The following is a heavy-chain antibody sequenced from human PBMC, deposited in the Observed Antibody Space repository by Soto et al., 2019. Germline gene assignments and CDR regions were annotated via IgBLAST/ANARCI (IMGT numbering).Heavy chain of an antibody. J-gene: IGHJ3*02. CDR1: GYTFTSYG. CDR3: AREHRYSSSWLTGLIAYDAFDI. Sequence: GASVKVSCKASGYTFTSYGISWVRQAPGQGLEWMGWISAYNGNTNYAQKLQGRVTMTTDTSTSTAYMELSSLRSDDTAVYYCAREHRYSSSWLTGLIAYDAFDIWGQGTMVTVSS. D-gene: IGHD6-13*01. CDR2: ISAYNGNT. V-gene: IGHV1-18*01.